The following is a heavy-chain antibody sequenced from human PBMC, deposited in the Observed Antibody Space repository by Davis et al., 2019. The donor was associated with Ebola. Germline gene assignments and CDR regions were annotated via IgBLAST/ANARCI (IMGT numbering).Heavy chain of an antibody. CDR3: ARGYNGWFDP. V-gene: IGHV4-39*07. Sequence: SETLSLTCTVSGGSISSSSYYWGWIRQPPGKGLESIGSIYYSVSTYYNPSLKSRVTIAVDTSKNQFSLKLSSVTAADTAVYYCARGYNGWFDPWGQGTLVTVSS. D-gene: IGHD1-1*01. J-gene: IGHJ5*02. CDR1: GGSISSSSYY. CDR2: IYYSVST.